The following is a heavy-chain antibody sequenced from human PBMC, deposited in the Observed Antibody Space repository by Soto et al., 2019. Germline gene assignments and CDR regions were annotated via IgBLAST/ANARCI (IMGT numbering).Heavy chain of an antibody. Sequence: GASLKVSCKASGYTFTGYYMHWVRQAPGQGLEWMGWISAYNGNTNYAQKLQGRVTMTTDTSTSTAYMELRSLRSDDTAVYYCARVYTVPSPTYYFDYWGQGTLVTVSS. CDR3: ARVYTVPSPTYYFDY. D-gene: IGHD4-4*01. CDR2: ISAYNGNT. CDR1: GYTFTGYY. J-gene: IGHJ4*02. V-gene: IGHV1-18*04.